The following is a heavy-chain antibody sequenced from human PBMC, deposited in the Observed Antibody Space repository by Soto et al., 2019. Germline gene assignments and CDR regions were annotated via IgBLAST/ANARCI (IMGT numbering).Heavy chain of an antibody. D-gene: IGHD1-1*01. CDR3: VGDDIGLGIAY. CDR2: ISSSTTTI. CDR1: GFTFSRFN. Sequence: PGGSLRLSWTASGFTFSRFNINWVRQAPGKGLEWISYISSSTTTIFYADSVEGRFTISRDNAKNTLYLQMNSLRAEDTAVYYCVGDDIGLGIAYWGLGTLVTLSS. V-gene: IGHV3-48*04. J-gene: IGHJ4*02.